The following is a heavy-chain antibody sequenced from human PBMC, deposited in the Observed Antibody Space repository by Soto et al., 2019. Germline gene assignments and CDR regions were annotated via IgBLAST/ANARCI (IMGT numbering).Heavy chain of an antibody. CDR2: IWYDGSNK. V-gene: IGHV3-33*01. CDR1: GFTFSSYG. J-gene: IGHJ4*02. Sequence: GGSLRLSCAASGFTFSSYGMHWVRQAPGKGLEWVAVIWYDGSNKYYADSVKGRFTISRDNSKNTLYLQMNSLRAEDTAVYYCARDMVRLTTVTTCFDYWGQGTLVTVSS. CDR3: ARDMVRLTTVTTCFDY. D-gene: IGHD4-17*01.